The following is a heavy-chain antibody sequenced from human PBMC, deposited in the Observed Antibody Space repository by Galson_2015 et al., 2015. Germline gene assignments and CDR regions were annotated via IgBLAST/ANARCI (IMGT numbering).Heavy chain of an antibody. V-gene: IGHV1-18*01. CDR1: GYTFTTYG. J-gene: IGHJ5*02. D-gene: IGHD4-23*01. CDR3: ARSAGTHENWFDP. CDR2: ISAYNGNT. Sequence: SVKVSCKASGYTFTTYGISWMRQAPGQGLEWMGWISAYNGNTNYAQKLQGRVTMTTDTSTSTAYMELRSLRSDDTAVYYCARSAGTHENWFDPWGPGTLVTVSS.